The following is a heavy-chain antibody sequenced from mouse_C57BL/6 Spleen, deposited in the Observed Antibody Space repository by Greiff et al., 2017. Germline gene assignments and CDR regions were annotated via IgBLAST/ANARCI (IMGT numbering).Heavy chain of an antibody. J-gene: IGHJ4*01. CDR3: ARLGDYDGNYYAMDY. CDR2: IYPGDGDT. V-gene: IGHV1-80*01. D-gene: IGHD2-4*01. CDR1: GYAFSSYW. Sequence: VKLQESGAELVKPGASVKISCKASGYAFSSYWMNWVKQRPGKGLEWIGQIYPGDGDTNYNGKFKGKATLTADKSSSTAYMQLSSLTSEDSAVYFCARLGDYDGNYYAMDYWGQGTSVTVSS.